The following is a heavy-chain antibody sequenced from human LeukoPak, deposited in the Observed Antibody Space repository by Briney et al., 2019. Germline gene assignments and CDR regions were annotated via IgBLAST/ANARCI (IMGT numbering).Heavy chain of an antibody. V-gene: IGHV4-39*07. CDR3: GTGGGIAVSYV. CDR2: IYYDGTT. D-gene: IGHD6-19*01. Sequence: SETLSLTCTISGGSMSVGRSYWGWVRQPPGKGLEWIASIYYDGTTYYYPSLKSRVTISMDSSKNHFSLEVKSVTAADTAMYYCGTGGGIAVSYVWGQGIMVAVST. CDR1: GGSMSVGRSY. J-gene: IGHJ4*02.